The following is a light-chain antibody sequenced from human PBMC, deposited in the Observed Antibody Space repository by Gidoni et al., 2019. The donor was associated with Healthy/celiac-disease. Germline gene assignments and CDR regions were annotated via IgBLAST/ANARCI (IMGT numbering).Light chain of an antibody. CDR3: QQTYSTPPT. J-gene: IGKJ4*01. CDR1: QSISSS. CDR2: VSS. Sequence: IQLTQSPSSLSASVGDKVTITCRAGQSISSSLGWYQQKAGKAPKLLFYVSSSLQSGVTSRFSGSGSGTDFTLTISSLQPEDSATYYCQQTYSTPPTFGGGTKVEIK. V-gene: IGKV1-39*01.